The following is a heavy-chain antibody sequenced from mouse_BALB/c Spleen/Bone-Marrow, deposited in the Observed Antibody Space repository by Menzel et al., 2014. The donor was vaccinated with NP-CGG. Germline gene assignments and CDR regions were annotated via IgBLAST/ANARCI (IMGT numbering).Heavy chain of an antibody. D-gene: IGHD2-10*01. J-gene: IGHJ2*01. V-gene: IGHV1-54*01. CDR1: GYAFTNYL. CDR2: INPGSGGT. CDR3: ARGAYYGNYFDY. Sequence: QVQLKESGAELVRPGTSVKVSCKASGYAFTNYLTEWVKQRPGQGLEWIGVINPGSGGTNYNEKFKGKATLTADKSSSTAYMQLSSLTSDDSAVYFCARGAYYGNYFDYWGQGTTLTVSS.